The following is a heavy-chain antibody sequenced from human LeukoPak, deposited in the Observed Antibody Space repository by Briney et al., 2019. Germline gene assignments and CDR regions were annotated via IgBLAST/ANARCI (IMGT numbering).Heavy chain of an antibody. D-gene: IGHD6-19*01. CDR2: INPNSGGT. CDR1: GYTFTGCY. J-gene: IGHJ2*01. Sequence: GASVKVSCKASGYTFTGCYMHWVRQAPGQGLEWMGWINPNSGGTNYAQKFQGRVTMTRDTSISTASMELSSLKYEDTAVYYCARDSCGGGGCHFWYFDLWGRGTLVTVSS. V-gene: IGHV1-2*02. CDR3: ARDSCGGGGCHFWYFDL.